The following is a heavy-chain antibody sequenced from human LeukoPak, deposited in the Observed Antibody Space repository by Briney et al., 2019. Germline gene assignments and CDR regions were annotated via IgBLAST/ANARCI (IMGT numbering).Heavy chain of an antibody. V-gene: IGHV4-4*02. J-gene: IGHJ4*02. CDR1: GGSISSSNW. CDR2: MYPSGST. CDR3: AREDCSGGSCRFDY. D-gene: IGHD2-15*01. Sequence: SGTLSLTCAVSGGSISSSNWWSWVRQPPGKGLEWIGEMYPSGSTNYNPSLKSRVTISIDKSKNQFSLKLTSVTAADTAVYYCAREDCSGGSCRFDYWGQGTLVTVSS.